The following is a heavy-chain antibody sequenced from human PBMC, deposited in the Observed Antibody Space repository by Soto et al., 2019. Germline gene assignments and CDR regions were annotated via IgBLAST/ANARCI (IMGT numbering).Heavy chain of an antibody. D-gene: IGHD3-10*01. CDR3: ARGVSDGSNTTLDYFDY. Sequence: ETLSLTCAVYGGSFSGYYWSWIRQPPGKGLEWIGEINHSGSTNYNPSRKSRVTISVDTSKNQFSLKLSSVTAADTAVYYCARGVSDGSNTTLDYFDYWGQGTLVT. J-gene: IGHJ4*02. CDR1: GGSFSGYY. V-gene: IGHV4-34*01. CDR2: INHSGST.